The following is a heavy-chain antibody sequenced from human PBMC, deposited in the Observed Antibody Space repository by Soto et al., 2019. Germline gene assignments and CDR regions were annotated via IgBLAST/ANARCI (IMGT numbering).Heavy chain of an antibody. CDR1: GYTFTGYY. CDR3: AREGRGGNHRTDAFDT. J-gene: IGHJ3*02. D-gene: IGHD2-15*01. V-gene: IGHV1-2*04. Sequence: ASVKVSCKASGYTFTGYYMHWVRQAPGQGLEWMGWINPNSGGTNYAQKFQGWVTMTRDTSISTAYMELSRLRSDDTAVYYCAREGRGGNHRTDAFDTWGQGTMVTV. CDR2: INPNSGGT.